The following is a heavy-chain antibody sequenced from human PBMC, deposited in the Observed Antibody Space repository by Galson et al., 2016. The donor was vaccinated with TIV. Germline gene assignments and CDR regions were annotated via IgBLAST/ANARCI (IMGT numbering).Heavy chain of an antibody. D-gene: IGHD3-22*01. CDR2: ISWNSGNI. CDR1: GFTFDDYA. CDR3: ARGDYFDNSGYSDY. Sequence: SLRLSCAASGFTFDDYAMHWVRQAPGKGLEWVSGISWNSGNIGYGDPVKGRFTTSRDNAKNSLYLQMNSLRAEDTALYYCARGDYFDNSGYSDYWGQGTLVTVSS. V-gene: IGHV3-9*01. J-gene: IGHJ4*02.